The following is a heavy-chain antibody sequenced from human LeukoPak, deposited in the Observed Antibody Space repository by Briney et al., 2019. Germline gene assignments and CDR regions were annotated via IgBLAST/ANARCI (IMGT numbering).Heavy chain of an antibody. Sequence: PSETLSLTCAVFGGSFSGYCWSWIRQPPGKGLERIGEINKSGSTNYNPSLKGRVTLSVDTSKNQFSLTLSSVTAADTAVYYWARGFDIVVVQAATGWFDPWGQGTLVTVSS. V-gene: IGHV4-34*01. CDR2: INKSGST. D-gene: IGHD2-2*01. CDR3: ARGFDIVVVQAATGWFDP. J-gene: IGHJ5*02. CDR1: GGSFSGYC.